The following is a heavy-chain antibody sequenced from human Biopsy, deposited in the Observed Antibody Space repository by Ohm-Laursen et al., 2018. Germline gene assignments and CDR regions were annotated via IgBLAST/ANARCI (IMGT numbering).Heavy chain of an antibody. CDR1: GDSIRNYY. CDR2: IYPGGGT. Sequence: SDTLSLTCTASGDSIRNYYWSWIRQAAGKGLEWIGRIYPGGGTIYNPSLKSRVTMSVDTSKNHFSLNLNSVTAADTAVYYCAGIVLGPTNDAFDIWGQGTMVTVSS. CDR3: AGIVLGPTNDAFDI. D-gene: IGHD1-26*01. V-gene: IGHV4-4*07. J-gene: IGHJ3*02.